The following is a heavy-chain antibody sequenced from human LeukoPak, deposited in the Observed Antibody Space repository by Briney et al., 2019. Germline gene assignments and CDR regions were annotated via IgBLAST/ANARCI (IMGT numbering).Heavy chain of an antibody. CDR2: IIPIFGTA. V-gene: IGHV1-69*05. Sequence: SVKVSCKASGGIFSSYAISWVRQAPGQGLEWMGGIIPIFGTASYAQKFQGRVTITTDESTSTAYMELSSLRSEDTAVYYCARSRDGYNYYYYYYYMDVWGKGTTVTVSS. D-gene: IGHD5-24*01. J-gene: IGHJ6*03. CDR3: ARSRDGYNYYYYYYYMDV. CDR1: GGIFSSYA.